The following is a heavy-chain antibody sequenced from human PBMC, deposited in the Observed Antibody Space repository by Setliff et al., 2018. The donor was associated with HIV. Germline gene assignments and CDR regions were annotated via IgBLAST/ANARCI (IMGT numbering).Heavy chain of an antibody. V-gene: IGHV4-31*02. CDR3: ARVPNWGSAPFAYDV. Sequence: SETLSLTCTVSGASISSGGYYWNWIRQLPGKGLEWIGYILDSGSTYYNPSLRGRLSMSIDTSANQFSVELTSVTAADTALYFCARVPNWGSAPFAYDVWGLGSMVTVSS. CDR2: ILDSGST. J-gene: IGHJ3*01. CDR1: GASISSGGYY. D-gene: IGHD7-27*01.